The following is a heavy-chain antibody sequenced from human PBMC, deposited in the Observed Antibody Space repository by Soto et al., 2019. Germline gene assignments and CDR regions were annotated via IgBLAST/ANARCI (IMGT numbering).Heavy chain of an antibody. CDR2: IDYSGRT. CDR1: GGSISSYF. J-gene: IGHJ6*02. Sequence: PSETLSLTCTVSGGSISSYFWSWIRQPPGKGLEWIGYIDYSGRTNYNPSLKSRVSISVDTSKNQFSLMLNSVTAADTAMYYCSRDGASSSWHGMDVLGQGTMVTVSS. D-gene: IGHD6-19*01. CDR3: SRDGASSSWHGMDV. V-gene: IGHV4-59*01.